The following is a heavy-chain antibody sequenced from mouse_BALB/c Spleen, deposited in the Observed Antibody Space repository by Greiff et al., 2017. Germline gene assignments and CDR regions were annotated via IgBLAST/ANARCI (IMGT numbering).Heavy chain of an antibody. J-gene: IGHJ2*01. CDR1: GYSFTGYN. CDR3: ARGDYGSSYVTFDY. D-gene: IGHD1-1*01. CDR2: IDPYYGGT. Sequence: EVKLMESGPELEKPGASVKISCKASGYSFTGYNMNWVKQSNGKSLEWIGNIDPYYGGTSYNQKFKGKATLTVDKSSSTAYMQLKSLTSEDSAVYYCARGDYGSSYVTFDYWGQGTTLTVSS. V-gene: IGHV1-39*01.